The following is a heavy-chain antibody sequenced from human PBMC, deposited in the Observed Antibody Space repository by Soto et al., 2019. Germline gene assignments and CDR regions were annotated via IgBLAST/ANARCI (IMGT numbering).Heavy chain of an antibody. CDR2: IYSGGST. D-gene: IGHD4-17*01. CDR1: GFTVSSNY. J-gene: IGHJ5*02. Sequence: HPGGSLRLSCAASGFTVSSNYMSRVRQAPGKGLEWVSVIYSGGSTYYADSVKGRFTISRDNSKNTLYLQMNSLRAEDTAVYYCAREPTHDYGDSRWGFDPWGQGTLVTVSS. V-gene: IGHV3-66*01. CDR3: AREPTHDYGDSRWGFDP.